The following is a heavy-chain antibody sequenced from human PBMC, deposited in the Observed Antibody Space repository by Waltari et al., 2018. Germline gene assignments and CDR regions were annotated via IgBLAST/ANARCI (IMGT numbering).Heavy chain of an antibody. J-gene: IGHJ3*02. D-gene: IGHD2-21*01. Sequence: QVQLQQWGAGLLKPSETLSLTCAVYGGSFSGYYWSWIRQPPGKGLEWIGEINQSGSTNYNPALKRRVTISVDTSKNQFSLKLSSVTAADTAVYDCARMDGIPGAFDIWGQGTMVTVSS. CDR2: INQSGST. CDR1: GGSFSGYY. CDR3: ARMDGIPGAFDI. V-gene: IGHV4-34*01.